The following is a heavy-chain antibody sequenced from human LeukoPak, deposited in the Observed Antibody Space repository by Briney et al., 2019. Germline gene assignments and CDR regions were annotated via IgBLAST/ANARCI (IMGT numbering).Heavy chain of an antibody. V-gene: IGHV1-8*03. J-gene: IGHJ4*02. Sequence: GASVNVSCKASGYTFTSYDINWVRQATGQGLEWMGWMNPNSGNTGYAQKFQGRVTITRNTSISTAYMELSSLRSDDTAVYYCARGIPYNWNAPFDYWGQGTLVTVSS. CDR2: MNPNSGNT. CDR1: GYTFTSYD. D-gene: IGHD1-20*01. CDR3: ARGIPYNWNAPFDY.